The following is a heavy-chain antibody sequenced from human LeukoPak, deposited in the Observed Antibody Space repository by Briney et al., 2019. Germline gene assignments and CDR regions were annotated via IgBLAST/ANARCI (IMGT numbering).Heavy chain of an antibody. CDR2: IFHSGGT. J-gene: IGHJ6*04. Sequence: SETLSLTCAVSGYSISSGYYWGWIRQPPGKGLEWIGSIFHSGGTYYNPSLKSRVNMSVETSKNQISLQLSSVTAADTAVYYCARASGSYGSGSYYYYGMDVWGKGTTVTVSS. CDR3: ARASGSYGSGSYYYYGMDV. CDR1: GYSISSGYY. D-gene: IGHD3-10*01. V-gene: IGHV4-38-2*01.